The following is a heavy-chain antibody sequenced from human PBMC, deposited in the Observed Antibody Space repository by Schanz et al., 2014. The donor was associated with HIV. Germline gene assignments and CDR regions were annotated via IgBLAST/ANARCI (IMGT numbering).Heavy chain of an antibody. V-gene: IGHV3-30*18. J-gene: IGHJ6*02. CDR1: GFTFSSYA. CDR2: ISYDGSNK. CDR3: AKDLVTMAHYYYYYGMDV. Sequence: VQLVESGGGLVQPGGSLRLSCAASGFTFSSYAMSWVRQAPGKGLEWVAVISYDGSNKYYADSVKGRFTISRDNSKNTLYLQMNSLRAEDTAVYYCAKDLVTMAHYYYYYGMDVWGQGTTVTVSS. D-gene: IGHD3-10*01.